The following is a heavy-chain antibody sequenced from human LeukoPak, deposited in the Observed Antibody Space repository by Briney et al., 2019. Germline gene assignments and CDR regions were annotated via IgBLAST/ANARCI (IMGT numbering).Heavy chain of an antibody. CDR2: IHTSENT. CDR1: GGYIGSYY. D-gene: IGHD4-17*01. Sequence: SHTLSLTCTLAGGYIGSYYWSCIRQPAGKGLEWIGRIHTSENTDYNPSLKSRVTMSVDMPTSQFSLRLTSVCAADTAVYYCAREGDYGDYSKSFYYMDVWGKGTTVTVSS. J-gene: IGHJ6*03. V-gene: IGHV4-4*07. CDR3: AREGDYGDYSKSFYYMDV.